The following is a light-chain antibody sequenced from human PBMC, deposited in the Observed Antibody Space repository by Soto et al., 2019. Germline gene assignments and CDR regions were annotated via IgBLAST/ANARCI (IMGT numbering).Light chain of an antibody. CDR2: KVS. CDR3: VQGTHWPPT. V-gene: IGKV2-30*01. Sequence: DVVMTQSPLSLPVTLGQPASISCRSSQSLVYSDGNTYLNWLQQRPGQSPRRLIYKVSNRDSGVPDRFSGSGSGTDFTLKISRVEAEDVGVYYCVQGTHWPPTFGQGTKVDIK. J-gene: IGKJ1*01. CDR1: QSLVYSDGNTY.